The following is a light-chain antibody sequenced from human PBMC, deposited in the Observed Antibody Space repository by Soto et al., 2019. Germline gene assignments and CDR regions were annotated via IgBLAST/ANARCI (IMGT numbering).Light chain of an antibody. J-gene: IGKJ4*02. Sequence: DIQMTQSPSTLSASVGDTVTVTCRASQSISGRLAWYQQKPGEAPHLIVYDASTLENGVSSRFSGSGSGTEFSLTSNSVQTHDFATYYCQQCATYHRTFGRGTRLEVK. CDR3: QQCATYHRT. V-gene: IGKV1-5*01. CDR1: QSISGR. CDR2: DAS.